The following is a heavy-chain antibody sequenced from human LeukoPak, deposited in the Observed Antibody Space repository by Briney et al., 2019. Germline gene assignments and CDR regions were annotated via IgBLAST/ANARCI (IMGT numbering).Heavy chain of an antibody. CDR1: GFTVSSNY. CDR3: VGELLPYYGMDV. V-gene: IGHV3-30*03. CDR2: ISYDGSNK. J-gene: IGHJ6*02. D-gene: IGHD3-10*01. Sequence: PGGSLRLSCAASGFTVSSNYMNWVRQAPGKGLEWVAVISYDGSNKYYADSVKGRFTISRDNSKNTLYLQMNSLRAEDTAVYYSVGELLPYYGMDVWGQGTTVTVSS.